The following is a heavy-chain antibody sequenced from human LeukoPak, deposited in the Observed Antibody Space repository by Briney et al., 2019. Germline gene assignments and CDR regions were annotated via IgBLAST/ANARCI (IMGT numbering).Heavy chain of an antibody. D-gene: IGHD3-16*02. V-gene: IGHV4-4*07. Sequence: PSETLSLTCTVSGGSISSYYWSWIRQPAGKGLEWIGRIYTSGSTNYNPSLKSRVTMSVDTSKNQFSLKLSSVTAADTAVYYCAREDYDYVWGSYRFDYWGQGTLVTVFS. CDR3: AREDYDYVWGSYRFDY. J-gene: IGHJ4*02. CDR2: IYTSGST. CDR1: GGSISSYY.